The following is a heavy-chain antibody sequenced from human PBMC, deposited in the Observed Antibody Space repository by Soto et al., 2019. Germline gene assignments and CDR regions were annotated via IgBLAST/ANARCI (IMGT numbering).Heavy chain of an antibody. CDR1: GYTFTSYG. V-gene: IGHV1-8*02. CDR2: INAYSGNT. Sequence: ASVKVSCKASGYTFTSYGISWVRQAPGQGLEWMGWINAYSGNTSYAQKFQGRVTMTRNTSISTAYMELSSLRSEDTAVYYCARSTMVRGVPPNNWFDPWGQRTLVTVSS. CDR3: ARSTMVRGVPPNNWFDP. J-gene: IGHJ5*02. D-gene: IGHD3-10*01.